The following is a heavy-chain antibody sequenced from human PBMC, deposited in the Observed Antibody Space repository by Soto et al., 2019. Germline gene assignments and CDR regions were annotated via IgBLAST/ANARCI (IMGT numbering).Heavy chain of an antibody. V-gene: IGHV3-30-3*01. CDR3: ARETVGATYHYFDY. D-gene: IGHD1-26*01. CDR2: ISYDGSNK. CDR1: GFTFSSYA. J-gene: IGHJ4*02. Sequence: QVQLVESGGGVVQPGRSLRLSCAASGFTFSSYAMHWVRQAPGKGLEWVAVISYDGSNKYYADSVKGRFTISRDNSKNTLYLQMNSLRAEDTAVYYCARETVGATYHYFDYWGQGTLVTVSS.